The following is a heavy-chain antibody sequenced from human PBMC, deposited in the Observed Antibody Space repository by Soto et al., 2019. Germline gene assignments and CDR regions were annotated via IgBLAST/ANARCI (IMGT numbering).Heavy chain of an antibody. CDR3: AREDKEGSSWYRAFDF. CDR2: IYTSRST. Sequence: SETLSLTCTVSGGSISTYYWNWIRQPPGKGLESIGYIYTSRSTNYNPSLKSRVTMSVDTSKNQFSLKLSSVTAADTAVYYCAREDKEGSSWYRAFDFWGQGTMVTVPS. V-gene: IGHV4-4*09. CDR1: GGSISTYY. J-gene: IGHJ3*01. D-gene: IGHD6-13*01.